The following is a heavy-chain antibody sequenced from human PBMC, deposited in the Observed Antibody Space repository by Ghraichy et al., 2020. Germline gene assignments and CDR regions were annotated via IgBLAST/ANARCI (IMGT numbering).Heavy chain of an antibody. D-gene: IGHD6-13*01. CDR1: GFTFSSYS. CDR2: ISSSSTI. CDR3: AKIIAAAENDAFDI. J-gene: IGHJ3*02. V-gene: IGHV3-48*01. Sequence: GGSLRLSCAASGFTFSSYSMNWVRQAPGKGLEWVSYISSSSTIYYADSVKGRFTISRDNAKNSLYLQMNSLRAEDTAVYYCAKIIAAAENDAFDIWGQGTMVTVSS.